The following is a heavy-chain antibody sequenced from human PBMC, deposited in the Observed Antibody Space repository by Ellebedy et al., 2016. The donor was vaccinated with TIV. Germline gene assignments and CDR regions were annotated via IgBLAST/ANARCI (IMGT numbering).Heavy chain of an antibody. CDR1: GYTFTSYG. Sequence: AASVKVSCKAFGYTFTSYGISWVRQAPGQGPEWMGWISVYNGNTMYGQRVQGRVTMTTDTSTNTAYMELRSLTSEDTAVYYCGRVVSDYIWGSYRLDYWGQGTLVTVSS. CDR2: ISVYNGNT. J-gene: IGHJ4*02. V-gene: IGHV1-18*01. CDR3: GRVVSDYIWGSYRLDY. D-gene: IGHD3-16*02.